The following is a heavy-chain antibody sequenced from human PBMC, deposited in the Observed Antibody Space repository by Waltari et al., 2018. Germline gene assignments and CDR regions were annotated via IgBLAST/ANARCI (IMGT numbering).Heavy chain of an antibody. J-gene: IGHJ5*02. CDR3: AREEPPYDIMRRDTWFDP. V-gene: IGHV1-18*04. CDR2: ISAYNGDT. CDR1: GLTFSKHG. Sequence: QVQLVQSEGGVKKPGASVKVSCKASGLTFSKHGIRWVRQAPGQGLEWLGWISAYNGDTTYAQSLQGRITMTTDTSTSTAYMELRNLRSDDTAVYFCAREEPPYDIMRRDTWFDPWGQGTLITVSS. D-gene: IGHD3-9*01.